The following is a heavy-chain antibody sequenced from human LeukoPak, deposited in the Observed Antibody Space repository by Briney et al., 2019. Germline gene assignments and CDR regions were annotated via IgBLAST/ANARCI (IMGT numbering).Heavy chain of an antibody. CDR3: ARGGSSWYFDY. Sequence: GASVKVSCKASGYTFTNYAMNWVRQAPGQGLEWMGWINTNTGNPTYAQGFAGRFVLSLDTSVSTAYLQISSLKAEDTAVYYCARGGSSWYFDYWGQGTLVTVSS. CDR1: GYTFTNYA. V-gene: IGHV7-4-1*02. CDR2: INTNTGNP. J-gene: IGHJ4*02. D-gene: IGHD6-13*01.